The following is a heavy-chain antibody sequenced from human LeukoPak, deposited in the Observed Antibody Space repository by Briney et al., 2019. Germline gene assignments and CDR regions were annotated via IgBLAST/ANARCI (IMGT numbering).Heavy chain of an antibody. Sequence: ASVKVSCKASGYTFTGYYMHWVRQAPGQGREWMGWINPNGGGTNYSQKFQGRVTMTRDTSISTAYMELSRLRSDDTAVYYCARTLTTVTTILGYLGQGTLVTVSS. CDR1: GYTFTGYY. V-gene: IGHV1-2*02. CDR3: ARTLTTVTTILGY. CDR2: INPNGGGT. D-gene: IGHD4-17*01. J-gene: IGHJ4*02.